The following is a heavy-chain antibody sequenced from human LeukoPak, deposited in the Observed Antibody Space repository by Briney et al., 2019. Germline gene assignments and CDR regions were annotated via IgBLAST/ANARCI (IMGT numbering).Heavy chain of an antibody. D-gene: IGHD2-2*02. CDR3: VKGCSYTSCYTSDY. V-gene: IGHV3-23*01. J-gene: IGHJ4*02. CDR2: TSGSGDST. Sequence: GGSLRLSCSASGFTISSYWMHWVRQAPGKGLEWVSTTSGSGDSTHYADSVKGRFTISRDNSKNTLYLQMNSLRVEDTAVYYCVKGCSYTSCYTSDYWGQGTLVTVSS. CDR1: GFTISSYW.